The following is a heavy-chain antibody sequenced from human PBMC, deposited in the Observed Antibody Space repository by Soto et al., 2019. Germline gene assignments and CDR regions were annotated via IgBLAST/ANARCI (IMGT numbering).Heavy chain of an antibody. V-gene: IGHV4-59*01. J-gene: IGHJ6*03. CDR2: IYYSGST. D-gene: IGHD2-15*01. Sequence: SETLSLTCTVSGGSISSYYWSWIRQPPGKGLEWIGYIYYSGSTNYNPSLKSRVTISVDTSKNQFSLKLSSVTAADTAVCYCARGPCDVVYGYYYMDVWGKGTTVTVSS. CDR1: GGSISSYY. CDR3: ARGPCDVVYGYYYMDV.